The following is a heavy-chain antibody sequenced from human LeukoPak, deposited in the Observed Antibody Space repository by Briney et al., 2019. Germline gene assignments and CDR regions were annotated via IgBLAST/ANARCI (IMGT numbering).Heavy chain of an antibody. D-gene: IGHD2-15*01. CDR2: IIPIFGTA. J-gene: IGHJ4*02. V-gene: IGHV1-69*05. CDR3: ASWADCSGGSCSDRGFDY. CDR1: GGTLSCYA. Sequence: ASVKVSCKASGGTLSCYAISWVRQAPGQGLEWMGGIIPIFGTANYAQKFQGRVTITTDESTSTAYMELSSLRSEDTAVYYCASWADCSGGSCSDRGFDYWGQGTLVTVSS.